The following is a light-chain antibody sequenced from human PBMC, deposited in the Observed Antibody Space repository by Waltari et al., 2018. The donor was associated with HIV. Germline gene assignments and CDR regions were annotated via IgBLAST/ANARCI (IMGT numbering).Light chain of an antibody. V-gene: IGLV3-25*03. Sequence: SYELTQPPSVSVSPGQTARITCFRDALSNQTAYWYQQTSGKAPILVIFKDSERPSGIPERFSGSSSGTTVTLTISGVQAEDEADYYCQSVDTSGTWVFGGGTKLTVL. CDR3: QSVDTSGTWV. J-gene: IGLJ3*02. CDR1: ALSNQT. CDR2: KDS.